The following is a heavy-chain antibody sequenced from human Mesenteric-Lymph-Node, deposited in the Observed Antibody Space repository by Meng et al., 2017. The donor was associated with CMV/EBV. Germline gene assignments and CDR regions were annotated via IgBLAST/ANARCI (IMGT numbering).Heavy chain of an antibody. CDR3: AKDVYCSSSSCTSSFDH. CDR2: ISGSGDNT. J-gene: IGHJ4*02. D-gene: IGHD2-2*01. V-gene: IGHV3-23*01. CDR1: GFIVSNNY. Sequence: GESLKISCAASGFIVSNNYMIWIRQAPGKGLEWVSAISGSGDNTFYADSVRGRFIISRDNSKNTLYLQMNSLRAEDTALYCCAKDVYCSSSSCTSSFDHWGQGALVTVSS.